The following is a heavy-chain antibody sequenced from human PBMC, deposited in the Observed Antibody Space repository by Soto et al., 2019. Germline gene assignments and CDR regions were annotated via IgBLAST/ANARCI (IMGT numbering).Heavy chain of an antibody. CDR3: ARRALPQCINGVCYKDGFWDY. J-gene: IGHJ4*02. Sequence: SETLSLTCTVSGGSVSSGVYYWSWIRHHPGTGLEWIGYIYYSGTTYFNPSLKSRASISLDTSKNEFSLKLTSVTAADTAVYYCARRALPQCINGVCYKDGFWDYWGQGARVP. CDR1: GGSVSSGVYY. D-gene: IGHD2-8*01. CDR2: IYYSGTT. V-gene: IGHV4-31*03.